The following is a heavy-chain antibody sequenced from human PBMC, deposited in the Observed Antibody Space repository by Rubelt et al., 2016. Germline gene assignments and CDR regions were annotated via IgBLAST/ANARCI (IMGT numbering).Heavy chain of an antibody. D-gene: IGHD4-17*01. J-gene: IGHJ1*01. CDR3: ARVGTIYGDYEYFQH. CDR2: IYYSGST. Sequence: QVQLQQWGPGLVKPSETLSLTCTVSGGSISSYYWSWIRQPPGKGLEWIGYIYYSGSTNYNPSLKSRVTISVDTSKTQFSRKLSSVTAADTAVYYCARVGTIYGDYEYFQHWGQGTLVTVSS. V-gene: IGHV4-59*01. CDR1: GGSISSYY.